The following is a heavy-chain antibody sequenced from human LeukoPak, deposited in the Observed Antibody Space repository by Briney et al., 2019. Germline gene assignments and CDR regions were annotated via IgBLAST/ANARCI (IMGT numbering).Heavy chain of an antibody. Sequence: PGGSLRLSCAASGFTFSSNSMNSVRQAPGKGLEWVSSISSSSSYIYYADSVKGRFTISRDNAKNSLYLQMNSLRAEDTAVYYCARETSGSYYFDYWGQGTLVTVSS. D-gene: IGHD1-26*01. CDR2: ISSSSSYI. J-gene: IGHJ4*02. CDR3: ARETSGSYYFDY. CDR1: GFTFSSNS. V-gene: IGHV3-21*01.